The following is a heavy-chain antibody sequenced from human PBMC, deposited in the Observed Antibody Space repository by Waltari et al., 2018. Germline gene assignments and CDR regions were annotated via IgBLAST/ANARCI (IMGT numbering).Heavy chain of an antibody. CDR1: GGTFSSYA. D-gene: IGHD2-2*01. J-gene: IGHJ3*02. CDR3: AKVEKVVPASTTDSFDI. V-gene: IGHV1-69*05. Sequence: QVQLVQSGAEVKKPGSSVKVSCKASGGTFSSYAISWVRQAPGQGLEWMGGIIPIVGTANDAPKFQGRVTIITAETTSTAYMELSSLRAEDTAVYYCAKVEKVVPASTTDSFDIWGQGTMVTVSS. CDR2: IIPIVGTA.